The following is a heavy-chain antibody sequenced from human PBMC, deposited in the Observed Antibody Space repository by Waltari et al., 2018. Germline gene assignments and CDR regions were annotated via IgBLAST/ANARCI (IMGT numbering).Heavy chain of an antibody. CDR3: ARAPHCSSTSCPQPFDY. CDR2: IYYSGST. D-gene: IGHD2-2*01. Sequence: QVQLQESGPGLVKPSETLSLTCTVSGGSISSYYWSWIRQPPGKGLEWIGYIYYSGSTNYNPPLKSRVTISVDTSKNQFSLKLSSVTAADTAVYYCARAPHCSSTSCPQPFDYWGQGTLVTVSS. V-gene: IGHV4-59*01. J-gene: IGHJ4*02. CDR1: GGSISSYY.